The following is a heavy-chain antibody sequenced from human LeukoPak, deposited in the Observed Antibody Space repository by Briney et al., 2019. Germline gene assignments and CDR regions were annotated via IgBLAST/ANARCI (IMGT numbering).Heavy chain of an antibody. CDR3: AKTAVYYDSRANWYFDL. V-gene: IGHV3-30*18. CDR1: GFTFSSYG. D-gene: IGHD3-22*01. J-gene: IGHJ2*01. Sequence: PGGSLRLSCVASGFTFSSYGMHWVRQAPGKGLEWVAVISYDGSNKYYADSVKGRFTISRDNSKNTLYLQMNSLRAEDTAVYYCAKTAVYYDSRANWYFDLWGRGTLVTVSS. CDR2: ISYDGSNK.